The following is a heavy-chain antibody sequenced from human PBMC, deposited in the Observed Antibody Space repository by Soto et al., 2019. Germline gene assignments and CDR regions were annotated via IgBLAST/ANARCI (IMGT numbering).Heavy chain of an antibody. J-gene: IGHJ6*02. Sequence: QEHLVESGGGAVQPGRSLRLSCAASGFSFSSYGMHWVRQAPCKGLAWVAVISYDGSMQYYVDSVKGRFTISRDDSKKTLFLQMNSLRGEETAVYYCARDPRHCTGGSCYFYLYHHGIDVWGQGTPVTVSS. D-gene: IGHD2-15*01. CDR2: ISYDGSMQ. CDR3: ARDPRHCTGGSCYFYLYHHGIDV. V-gene: IGHV3-30*03. CDR1: GFSFSSYG.